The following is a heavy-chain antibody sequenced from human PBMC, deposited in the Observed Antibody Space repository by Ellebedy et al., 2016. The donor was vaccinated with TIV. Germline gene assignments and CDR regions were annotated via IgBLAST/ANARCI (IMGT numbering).Heavy chain of an antibody. D-gene: IGHD6-19*01. CDR1: GFTFSSYA. Sequence: GESLKISCAASGFTFSSYAMSWVRQAPGNGLEWVSTMSGSGSGTHYSDSVKGRFSISRDNSRQTVYLQMNSLRAEDTAVYYCAKDRRGTIAVAGDYWGQGTLVTVSS. CDR3: AKDRRGTIAVAGDY. V-gene: IGHV3-23*01. CDR2: MSGSGSGT. J-gene: IGHJ4*02.